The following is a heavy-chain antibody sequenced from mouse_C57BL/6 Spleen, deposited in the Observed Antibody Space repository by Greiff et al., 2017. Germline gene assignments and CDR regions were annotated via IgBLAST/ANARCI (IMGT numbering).Heavy chain of an antibody. J-gene: IGHJ4*01. V-gene: IGHV5-12*01. CDR1: GFTFSDYY. Sequence: EVQGVESGGGLVQPGGSLKLSCAASGFTFSDYYMYWVRQTPEKRLEWVAYISNGGGSTYYPDTVKGRFTISRDNAKNTLYLQMSRLKSEDTAMYYCASAYAMDYWGQGTSVTVSS. CDR3: ASAYAMDY. CDR2: ISNGGGST.